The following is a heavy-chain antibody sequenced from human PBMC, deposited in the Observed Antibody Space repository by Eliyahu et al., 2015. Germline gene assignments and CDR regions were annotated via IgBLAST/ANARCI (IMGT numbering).Heavy chain of an antibody. Sequence: QLQLQESGSGLVKPSQTLSLTCAVSGGSISSGGYSXXWIRQPPGKGLEWIGYIYHSGSTYYNPSLKSRVTISVDRSKNQFSLKLSSVTAADTAVYYCARGPDYYDSSGYYPYYYGMDVWGQGTTVTVSS. CDR3: ARGPDYYDSSGYYPYYYGMDV. D-gene: IGHD3-22*01. V-gene: IGHV4-30-2*01. CDR2: IYHSGST. CDR1: GGSISSGGYS. J-gene: IGHJ6*02.